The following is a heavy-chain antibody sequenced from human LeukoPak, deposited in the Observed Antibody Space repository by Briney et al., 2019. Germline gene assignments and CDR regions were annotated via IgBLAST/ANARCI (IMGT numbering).Heavy chain of an antibody. J-gene: IGHJ4*02. Sequence: PSETLSLTCTVSGGSFNNYYWNWIRQPPGKGLEWVGRVYASGNTNYNTSLRSRVTMSVDTSKNQISLKLSSVTAADTAVYFCARDYGDYIFHYWGQGTLVTVSS. CDR2: VYASGNT. CDR3: ARDYGDYIFHY. D-gene: IGHD4-17*01. V-gene: IGHV4-4*07. CDR1: GGSFNNYY.